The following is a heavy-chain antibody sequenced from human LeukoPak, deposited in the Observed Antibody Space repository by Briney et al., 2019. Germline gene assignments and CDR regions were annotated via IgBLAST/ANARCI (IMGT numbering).Heavy chain of an antibody. CDR3: ARDKHITIFGVAIKHGMDV. D-gene: IGHD3-3*01. Sequence: GGSLRLSCAASGFTFSSYSMNWVRQAPGKGLEWVSSISSSSSYIYYADSVKGRFTISRDNAKNSLYLQMNSLRAEDTAVYYCARDKHITIFGVAIKHGMDVWGQGTTVTVSS. V-gene: IGHV3-21*01. J-gene: IGHJ6*02. CDR1: GFTFSSYS. CDR2: ISSSSSYI.